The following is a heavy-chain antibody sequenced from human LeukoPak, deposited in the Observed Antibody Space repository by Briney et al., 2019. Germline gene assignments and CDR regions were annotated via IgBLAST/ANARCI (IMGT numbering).Heavy chain of an antibody. CDR1: GYTFTGYY. CDR3: ARDRGGVDAFDI. J-gene: IGHJ3*02. D-gene: IGHD2-8*02. V-gene: IGHV1-2*02. Sequence: ASVKVSCKASGYTFTGYYMHWVRQAPGQGLEGMGWINPNSGGTNYAQKFQGRVTMTRDTSISTAYMELSRLRSDDTAVYYCARDRGGVDAFDIWGQGTMVTVSS. CDR2: INPNSGGT.